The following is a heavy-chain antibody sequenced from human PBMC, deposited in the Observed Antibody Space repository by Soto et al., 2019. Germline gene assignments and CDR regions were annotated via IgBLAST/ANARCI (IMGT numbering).Heavy chain of an antibody. D-gene: IGHD3-9*01. J-gene: IGHJ5*02. CDR3: ARVFLRDDILTGYYRGLEFDP. Sequence: SETLSLTCAVSSGSISSSNWWSWVRQPPGKGLEWIGEIYHSGSTNYNPSLKSRVTISVDKSKNQFSLKLSSVTAADTAVYYCARVFLRDDILTGYYRGLEFDPWGQGTLVTVSS. CDR2: IYHSGST. V-gene: IGHV4-4*02. CDR1: SGSISSSNW.